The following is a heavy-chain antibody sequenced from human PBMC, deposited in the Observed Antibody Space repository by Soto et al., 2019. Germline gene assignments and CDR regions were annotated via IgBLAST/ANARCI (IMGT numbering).Heavy chain of an antibody. CDR2: ISAYNGNT. Sequence: GASVKVSCKASGGTFSSYTISWVRQAPGQGLEWMGRISAYNGNTNYAQKLQGRVTMTTDTSTSTAYMELRSLRSDDTAVYYCARVSGLKVYRNWFDPWGQGTLVTVSS. J-gene: IGHJ5*02. V-gene: IGHV1-18*01. CDR3: ARVSGLKVYRNWFDP. D-gene: IGHD6-19*01. CDR1: GGTFSSYT.